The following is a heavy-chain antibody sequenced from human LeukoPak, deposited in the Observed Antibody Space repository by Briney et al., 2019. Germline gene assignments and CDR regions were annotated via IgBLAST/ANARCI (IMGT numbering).Heavy chain of an antibody. D-gene: IGHD3-10*01. CDR3: AKDPLSLYGSGWGYFDY. J-gene: IGHJ4*02. V-gene: IGHV3-9*01. CDR1: GFTFDDYA. CDR2: ISWNSGTK. Sequence: GGSLRLSCEASGFTFDDYAMHWVRQAPGKGLEWVSGISWNSGTKGYADSVKGRFTISRDDVRNSLYLQMNSLRAEDTAFYYCAKDPLSLYGSGWGYFDYWGQGILVTVSS.